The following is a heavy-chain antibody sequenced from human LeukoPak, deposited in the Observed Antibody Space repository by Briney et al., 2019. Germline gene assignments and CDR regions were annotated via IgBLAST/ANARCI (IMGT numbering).Heavy chain of an antibody. CDR2: ISAYNGNT. D-gene: IGHD6-13*01. CDR3: ARTPQLVPDY. V-gene: IGHV1-18*01. J-gene: IGHJ4*02. Sequence: GASVKVSCKASGYTFTTYGITWVRQAPGQGLEWMGWISAYNGNTNYAQKLQGRVTMTTDTPTNTAYMELRSLRSDDTAVYYCARTPQLVPDYWGLGTLVTVSS. CDR1: GYTFTTYG.